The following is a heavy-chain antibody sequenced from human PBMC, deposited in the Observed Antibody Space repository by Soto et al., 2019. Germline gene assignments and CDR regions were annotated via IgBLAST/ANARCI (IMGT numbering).Heavy chain of an antibody. V-gene: IGHV4-59*08. Sequence: SETLSLTCTVSGGSISSYYWSWIRQPPGKGLEWIGYIYYSGSTNYNPSLKSRVTISVDTSKNQFSLKLSSVTAADTAVYYCARGYSSSFDYWGQGTLVTVSS. J-gene: IGHJ4*02. CDR2: IYYSGST. CDR3: ARGYSSSFDY. D-gene: IGHD6-13*01. CDR1: GGSISSYY.